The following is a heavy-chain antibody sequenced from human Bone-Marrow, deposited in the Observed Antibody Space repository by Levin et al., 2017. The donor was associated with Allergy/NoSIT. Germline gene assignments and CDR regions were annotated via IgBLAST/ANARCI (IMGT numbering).Heavy chain of an antibody. CDR2: LDGSSGKT. J-gene: IGHJ4*02. CDR1: GFIFADYA. CDR3: ARYGSGSHFLHEYYFDY. V-gene: IGHV3-23*01. D-gene: IGHD3-10*01. Sequence: GGSLRLSCRISGFIFADYAMSWVRRAPGRGLEWVSSLDGSSGKTLYADSVKGRFTISREYSKNTLYLQMNSLRAEDTAVYYCARYGSGSHFLHEYYFDYWGQGTLVTVSS.